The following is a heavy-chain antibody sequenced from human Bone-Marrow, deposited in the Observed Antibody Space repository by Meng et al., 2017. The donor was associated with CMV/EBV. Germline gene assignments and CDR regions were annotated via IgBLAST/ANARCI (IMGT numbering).Heavy chain of an antibody. CDR1: GFTFSSYA. CDR2: ISYDGSNK. Sequence: GESLKISCAASGFTFSSYAMHWVRQAPGKGLEWVAVISYDGSNKYYADSVKGRFTISRDNSKNTLYLQMNSLRAEDTAVYYCARGKGKLERHYYYGMDVWGQGTTVTVSS. V-gene: IGHV3-30*04. CDR3: ARGKGKLERHYYYGMDV. J-gene: IGHJ6*02. D-gene: IGHD1-1*01.